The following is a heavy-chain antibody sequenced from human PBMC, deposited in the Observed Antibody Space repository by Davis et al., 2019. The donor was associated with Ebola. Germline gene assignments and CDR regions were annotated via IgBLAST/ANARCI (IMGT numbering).Heavy chain of an antibody. D-gene: IGHD3-10*01. J-gene: IGHJ6*02. Sequence: PGGSLRLSCAASGFTFSSYSMNWVRQAPGKGLEWVSSISSSSSYIYYADSVKGRFTISRDNAKNSLYLQMNSLRAEDTAVYYCARIPETHGSGTYDVWGQGTTVTVSS. CDR2: ISSSSSYI. V-gene: IGHV3-21*01. CDR1: GFTFSSYS. CDR3: ARIPETHGSGTYDV.